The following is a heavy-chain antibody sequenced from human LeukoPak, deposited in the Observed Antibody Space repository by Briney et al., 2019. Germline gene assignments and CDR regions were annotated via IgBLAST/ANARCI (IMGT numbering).Heavy chain of an antibody. CDR2: IGSFGTIT. D-gene: IGHD6-19*01. CDR3: AKDPPSSGWPNSFDY. J-gene: IGHJ4*02. V-gene: IGHV3-23*01. Sequence: GGSLRLSCAASGFTFSSYSMNWVRQTPGKGLEWVSAIGSFGTITYYADSVKGRFTISRDNSKNTLYLQMNSLRAEDTAIYYCAKDPPSSGWPNSFDYWGQGTLVTVSS. CDR1: GFTFSSYS.